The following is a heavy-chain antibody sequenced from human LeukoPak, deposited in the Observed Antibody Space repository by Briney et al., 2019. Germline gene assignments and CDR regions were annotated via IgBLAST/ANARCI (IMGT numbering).Heavy chain of an antibody. V-gene: IGHV3-48*04. CDR3: ARDLSYYYDSSGPDAFDI. Sequence: GGSLRLSCAASGFTFSSYSMNWVRQAPGKGLEWVSYISSSSSTIYYADSVKGRFTISRDNAKNSLYLQMNSLRAEDTAVYYCARDLSYYYDSSGPDAFDIWGQGTMVTVSS. CDR1: GFTFSSYS. CDR2: ISSSSSTI. J-gene: IGHJ3*02. D-gene: IGHD3-22*01.